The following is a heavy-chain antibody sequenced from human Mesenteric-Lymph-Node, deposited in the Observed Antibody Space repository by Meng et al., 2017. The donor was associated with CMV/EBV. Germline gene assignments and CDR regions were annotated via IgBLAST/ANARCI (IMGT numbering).Heavy chain of an antibody. CDR2: ISSSSSYI. CDR1: GFTFSSYS. Sequence: GESLKISCAASGFTFSSYSMNWVRQAPGKGLEWVSSISSSSSYIYYADSVKGRFTISRDNAKNSLYLQMNSLRAEDTAVHYCARAGERRARGLLRKPRYYYYAMDVWGQGTTVTVSS. V-gene: IGHV3-21*01. J-gene: IGHJ6*02. D-gene: IGHD1-26*01. CDR3: ARAGERRARGLLRKPRYYYYAMDV.